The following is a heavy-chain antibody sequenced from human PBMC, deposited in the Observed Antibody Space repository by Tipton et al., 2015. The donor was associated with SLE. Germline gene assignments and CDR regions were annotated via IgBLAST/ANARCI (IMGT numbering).Heavy chain of an antibody. J-gene: IGHJ4*02. V-gene: IGHV4-4*07. CDR2: IYTNENT. Sequence: TLSLTCTVSGGSIISYYWSWIRQPAGGGLEWIGRIYTNENTNYNPSLKSRVTMSVDTSKNHFSLKLISVTAADTAVYYCARGSGSVQYWGQGTLVTVSS. D-gene: IGHD4-17*01. CDR1: GGSIISYY. CDR3: ARGSGSVQY.